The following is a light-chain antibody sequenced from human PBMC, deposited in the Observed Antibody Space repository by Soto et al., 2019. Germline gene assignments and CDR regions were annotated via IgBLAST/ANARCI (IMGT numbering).Light chain of an antibody. CDR3: SSYTGSNTLEV. CDR2: DVS. J-gene: IGLJ1*01. V-gene: IGLV2-14*01. CDR1: NSDVGGYNY. Sequence: QSALTQPASVSGSPGQSITISCTGTNSDVGGYNYVSWYQQHPGKAPKLMIYDVSNRPLGVSNRFSGSKSGNTASLTISGRQAEDEADSYCSSYTGSNTLEVFGVGTKVTVL.